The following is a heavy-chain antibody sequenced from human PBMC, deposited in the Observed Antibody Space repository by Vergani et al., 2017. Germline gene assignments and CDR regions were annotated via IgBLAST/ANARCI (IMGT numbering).Heavy chain of an antibody. CDR2: ISSSGSTI. J-gene: IGHJ3*02. CDR3: ATQLMVVTPPGAFDI. V-gene: IGHV3-48*03. Sequence: EVQLVESGGGLVQPGGSLRLSCAASGFTFSSYEMNWVRQAPGKGLEWVSYISSSGSTIYYADSVKGRFTISRYNAKNSLYLQMNSLRAEDTAVYYCATQLMVVTPPGAFDIWGQGTMVTVSS. CDR1: GFTFSSYE. D-gene: IGHD2-21*02.